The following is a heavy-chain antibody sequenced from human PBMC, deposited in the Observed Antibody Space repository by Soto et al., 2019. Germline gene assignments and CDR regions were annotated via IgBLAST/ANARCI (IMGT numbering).Heavy chain of an antibody. CDR2: ISYDGSNK. J-gene: IGHJ4*02. CDR3: AKIYGAYSYYFDS. CDR1: GFTFSSYG. D-gene: IGHD4-17*01. V-gene: IGHV3-30*18. Sequence: GSLRLSCAVSGFTFSSYGMHWVRQAPGKGLEWVAVISYDGSNKYYAESVKGRFTISRDNSKNTLYLQMNSLRAEDTAVYYCAKIYGAYSYYFDSWGRGTLVTVSS.